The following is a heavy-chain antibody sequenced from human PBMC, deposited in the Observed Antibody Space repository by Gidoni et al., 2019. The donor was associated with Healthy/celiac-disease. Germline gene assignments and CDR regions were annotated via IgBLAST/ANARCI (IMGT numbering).Heavy chain of an antibody. D-gene: IGHD6-13*01. J-gene: IGHJ5*02. CDR1: ALPFSSYW. Sequence: EVQLVESGGGLVKPGGYLRLSCAASALPFSSYWMHWVRQAPGKVLVWVSRINSDGSSTSYADSVKGRFTISRDNAKNTLYLQMNSLRAEDTAVYYCARIAAAGTRSGWFDPWGQGTLVTVSS. V-gene: IGHV3-74*01. CDR2: INSDGSST. CDR3: ARIAAAGTRSGWFDP.